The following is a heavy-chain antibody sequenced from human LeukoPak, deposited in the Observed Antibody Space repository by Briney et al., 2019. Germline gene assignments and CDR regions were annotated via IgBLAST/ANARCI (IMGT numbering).Heavy chain of an antibody. V-gene: IGHV1-69*05. D-gene: IGHD6-13*01. Sequence: SVKLLRKISIGIHRRYYTSWVRHPPAQGLEWMGGNIPIFETANHAQKFQGRVTITTDESTSTAYMKLSSLRAEDMAVYYCAKGSSSIPDYWGQGTLVTVSA. J-gene: IGHJ4*02. CDR2: NIPIFETA. CDR1: IGIHRRYY. CDR3: AKGSSSIPDY.